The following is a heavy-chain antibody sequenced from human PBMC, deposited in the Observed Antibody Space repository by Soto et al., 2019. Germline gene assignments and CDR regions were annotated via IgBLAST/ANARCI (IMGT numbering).Heavy chain of an antibody. V-gene: IGHV1-18*04. D-gene: IGHD2-2*01. CDR1: GYTFTSYG. J-gene: IGHJ6*02. CDR2: ISAYNGNT. CDR3: ARDQGYCSSTSCHYGMHV. Sequence: ASVKVSCKASGYTFTSYGISWVRQAPGQGLEWMGWISAYNGNTNYAQKLQGRVTMTTDTSTSTAYMELGSLRSDDTAVYYCARDQGYCSSTSCHYGMHVWGQGTTVTVSS.